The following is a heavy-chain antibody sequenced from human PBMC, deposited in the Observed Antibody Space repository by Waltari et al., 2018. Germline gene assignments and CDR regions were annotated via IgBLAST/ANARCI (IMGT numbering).Heavy chain of an antibody. CDR3: ARDTGYCSGGSCYSPDWYFDL. CDR1: GGSFSGYY. CDR2: INHSGST. V-gene: IGHV4-34*01. D-gene: IGHD2-15*01. J-gene: IGHJ2*01. Sequence: QVQLQQWGAGLLKPSETLSLTCAVYGGSFSGYYWSWIRQPPGKGLEWIGEINHSGSTNYNPSLKSRVTISVDTSKNQFSLKLSSVTAADTAVYYCARDTGYCSGGSCYSPDWYFDLWGRGTLVTVSS.